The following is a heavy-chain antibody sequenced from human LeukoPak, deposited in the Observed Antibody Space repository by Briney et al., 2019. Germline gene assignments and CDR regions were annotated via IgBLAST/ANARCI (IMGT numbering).Heavy chain of an antibody. D-gene: IGHD3-22*01. CDR3: ADDSSAYYNY. J-gene: IGHJ4*02. CDR1: GFTFSSYS. CDR2: ISSSSSYI. Sequence: GGSLRLSCAASGFTFSSYSMNWVRQAPGKGLEWVSYISSSSSYIYYADSVKGRFTISRDNAKNSLYLQMNSLRAEDTAVYYCADDSSAYYNYWGQGTLVTVSS. V-gene: IGHV3-21*01.